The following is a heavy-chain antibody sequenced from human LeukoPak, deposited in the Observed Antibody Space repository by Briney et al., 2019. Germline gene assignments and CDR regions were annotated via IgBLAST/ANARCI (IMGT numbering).Heavy chain of an antibody. V-gene: IGHV4-34*01. Sequence: SETLSLTCAVYGGSFSGYYWSWIRQPPGKGLEWIGVINHSGSTNYNPSLKSRVTISVDTSKNQFSLKLSSVTAADTAVYYCARDGYCSSTSCYTALRRKRNWFDPWGQGTLVTVSS. CDR2: INHSGST. CDR3: ARDGYCSSTSCYTALRRKRNWFDP. CDR1: GGSFSGYY. D-gene: IGHD2-2*02. J-gene: IGHJ5*02.